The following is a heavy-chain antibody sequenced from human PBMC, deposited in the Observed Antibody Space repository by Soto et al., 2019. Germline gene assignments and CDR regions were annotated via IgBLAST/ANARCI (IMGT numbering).Heavy chain of an antibody. V-gene: IGHV3-23*01. CDR3: AKVTTVTPKGRAFDI. CDR2: ISGSGGST. J-gene: IGHJ3*02. CDR1: GFTFSSYA. Sequence: EVQLLESGGGLVQPGGSLRLSCAASGFTFSSYAMSWVRQAPGKGLEWVSAISGSGGSTYYADSVKGRFTISRENSKNTRYRQMNSLRAEDTAVYYCAKVTTVTPKGRAFDIWGQGTMVTVSS. D-gene: IGHD4-17*01.